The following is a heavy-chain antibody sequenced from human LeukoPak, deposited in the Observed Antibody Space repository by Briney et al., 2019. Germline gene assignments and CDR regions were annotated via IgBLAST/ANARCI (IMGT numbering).Heavy chain of an antibody. Sequence: GGSLRLSCAASGFTFSSYSMSWVRQAPGEGLEWVSIIYSGGNTYYADSVEGRFTISRDNPKNTLYLQMNNLRVEDTAVYFCARPLSRGSYSGDAFDIWGQGTMVAVSS. CDR1: GFTFSSYS. D-gene: IGHD1-26*01. CDR3: ARPLSRGSYSGDAFDI. CDR2: IYSGGNT. V-gene: IGHV3-53*01. J-gene: IGHJ3*02.